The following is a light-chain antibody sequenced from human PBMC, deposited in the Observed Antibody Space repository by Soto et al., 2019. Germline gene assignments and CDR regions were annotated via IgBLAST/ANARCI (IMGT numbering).Light chain of an antibody. CDR1: SSNIGSNT. Sequence: QSVLTQPPSASGTPGQRVTISCSGSSSNIGSNTVNWYQQFPGTAPKLLIHSTNQRPSGVPDRFSGSKSGTSVSLAISGLQSEDEADYSCAAWDDSLNGVVFGGGTTLTVL. CDR2: STN. CDR3: AAWDDSLNGVV. J-gene: IGLJ2*01. V-gene: IGLV1-44*01.